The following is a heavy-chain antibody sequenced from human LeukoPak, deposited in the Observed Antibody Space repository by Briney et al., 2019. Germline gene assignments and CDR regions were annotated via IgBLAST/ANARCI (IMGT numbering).Heavy chain of an antibody. CDR3: ARMAPYGDYLHDY. V-gene: IGHV4-39*07. D-gene: IGHD4-17*01. CDR2: IYYSGTT. CDR1: GGLISISTYY. J-gene: IGHJ4*02. Sequence: PSETLSLTCTASGGLISISTYYWGWIRQPPGKGLEWIGSIYYSGTTHYNPSLKSRVTIAVDTSKNQFSLKLNSVTAADTAVYYCARMAPYGDYLHDYWGQGTLVTVSS.